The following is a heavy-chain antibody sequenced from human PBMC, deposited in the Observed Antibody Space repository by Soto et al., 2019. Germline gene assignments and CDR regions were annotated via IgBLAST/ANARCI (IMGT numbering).Heavy chain of an antibody. J-gene: IGHJ3*02. CDR2: ISAYNGNT. V-gene: IGHV1-18*01. CDR1: GYTFTSYG. D-gene: IGHD3-16*01. CDR3: AREGGGDAFDI. Sequence: QVQLVQSGAEVKKPGASVKVSCKASGYTFTSYGISWVRQAPGQGLEWMGWISAYNGNTNYAQKLQGRVTMTTDTPTSKAYLGPRRLRSDGTAGYLLAREGGGDAFDIWGQGTLVTVSS.